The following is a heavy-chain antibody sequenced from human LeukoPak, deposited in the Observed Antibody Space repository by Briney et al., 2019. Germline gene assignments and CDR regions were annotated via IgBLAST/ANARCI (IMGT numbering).Heavy chain of an antibody. V-gene: IGHV3-21*01. Sequence: GASLRLSCAASGFTFSSYSMNWVRQAPGKGLEWVSSISSSSSYIYYADSVKGRFTISRDNAKNSLYLQMNSLRAEDTAVYYCAREDPGYSSGPLDYWGQGTLVTVSS. CDR2: ISSSSSYI. D-gene: IGHD6-19*01. CDR1: GFTFSSYS. CDR3: AREDPGYSSGPLDY. J-gene: IGHJ4*02.